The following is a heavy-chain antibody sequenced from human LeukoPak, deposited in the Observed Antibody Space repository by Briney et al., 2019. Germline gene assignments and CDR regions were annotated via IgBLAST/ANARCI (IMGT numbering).Heavy chain of an antibody. J-gene: IGHJ4*02. V-gene: IGHV3-74*01. Sequence: GGSLRLSCAASGFTFSSSWMHWVRQTPGKGLVWVSRINNDGSGRTYADSVKGRFTISRDNAKNSLYLQMNSLRAEDTAVYYCARGGPRWLQSPVDYWGQGTLVTVSS. CDR1: GFTFSSSW. CDR3: ARGGPRWLQSPVDY. CDR2: INNDGSGR. D-gene: IGHD5-24*01.